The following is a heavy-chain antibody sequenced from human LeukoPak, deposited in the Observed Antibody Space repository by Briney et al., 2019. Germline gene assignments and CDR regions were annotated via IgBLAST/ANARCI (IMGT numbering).Heavy chain of an antibody. CDR1: GSTFSSYS. D-gene: IGHD5-24*01. CDR3: ARGDGYNSYYFDY. Sequence: GGSLRLSCAASGSTFSSYSMNWVRQAPGKGLEWVSSISSSSSYIYYADSVKGRFTISGDNAKNSLYLQMNSLGAEDTAVYYCARGDGYNSYYFDYWGQGTLVTVSS. V-gene: IGHV3-21*04. CDR2: ISSSSSYI. J-gene: IGHJ4*02.